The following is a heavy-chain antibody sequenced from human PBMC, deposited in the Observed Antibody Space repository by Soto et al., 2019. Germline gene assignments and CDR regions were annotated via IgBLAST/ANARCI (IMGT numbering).Heavy chain of an antibody. CDR3: TRDGRGLGRLSLFEY. V-gene: IGHV3-53*01. Sequence: GFLRLSCAASGFNVNSDYMNWVRQTPGKGLEWVASIYSGETTYYADSVRGRFTISSDKSKNTLYFQLSSLRIEDTAVYYCTRDGRGLGRLSLFEYWGQGVLVTVSS. D-gene: IGHD2-21*02. J-gene: IGHJ4*02. CDR1: GFNVNSDY. CDR2: IYSGETT.